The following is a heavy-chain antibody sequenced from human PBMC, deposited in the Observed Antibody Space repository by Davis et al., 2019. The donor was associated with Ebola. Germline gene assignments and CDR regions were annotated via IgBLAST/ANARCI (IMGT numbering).Heavy chain of an antibody. J-gene: IGHJ6*02. CDR2: FDPEDGET. CDR3: ASGLTGTTATRYYYYGMDV. Sequence: ASVKVSCKVSGYTLTELSMHWVRQAPGKGLEWMGGFDPEDGETIYAQKFQGRVTMTEDTSTDTAYMELSSLRSEDTAVYYCASGLTGTTATRYYYYGMDVWGQGTTVTVSS. CDR1: GYTLTELS. D-gene: IGHD1-7*01. V-gene: IGHV1-24*01.